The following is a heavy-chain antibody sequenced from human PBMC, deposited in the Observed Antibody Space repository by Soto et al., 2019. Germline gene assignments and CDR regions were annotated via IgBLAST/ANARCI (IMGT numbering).Heavy chain of an antibody. V-gene: IGHV3-23*01. CDR2: ISGIGGST. CDR1: GFTFSKYS. D-gene: IGHD1-20*01. CDR3: AKSYGDTWKRYYFDY. J-gene: IGHJ4*02. Sequence: EVQLLESGGGLVQPGGSLRLSCAASGFTFSKYSMSWVRQAPGKGLEWVSGISGIGGSTYYEDSVKGRFTISRDNSKNSLYLQLNSLRAEDTAVYSCAKSYGDTWKRYYFDYWGQGTLVTVSS.